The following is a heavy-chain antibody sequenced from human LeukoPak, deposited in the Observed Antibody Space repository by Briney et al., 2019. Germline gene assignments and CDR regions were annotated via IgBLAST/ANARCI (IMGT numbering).Heavy chain of an antibody. V-gene: IGHV3-43*01. Sequence: GGSLRLSCAASGFTFSSYEMNWVRQAPGKGLEWVSLISWDGGSTYYADSVKGRFTISRDNSKNSLYLQMNSLRTEDTALYYCAKDICSGGSCFQFDYWGQGTLVTVSS. CDR3: AKDICSGGSCFQFDY. CDR2: ISWDGGST. CDR1: GFTFSSYE. D-gene: IGHD2-15*01. J-gene: IGHJ4*02.